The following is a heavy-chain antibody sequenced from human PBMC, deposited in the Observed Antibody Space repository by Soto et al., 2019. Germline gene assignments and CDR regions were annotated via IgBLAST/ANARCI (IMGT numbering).Heavy chain of an antibody. CDR2: MYYSGTM. D-gene: IGHD3-22*01. CDR3: ARGRNYYDSSGYYAY. Sequence: SETLSLTCTVSCGSITSSTFFWGWIRQPPGKGLEWIGSMYYSGTMYYNPSLKSRVTISVDTSKNHFSLKLSSVTAADTAVYYCARGRNYYDSSGYYAYWGQGTLVTVSS. J-gene: IGHJ4*02. V-gene: IGHV4-39*02. CDR1: CGSITSSTFF.